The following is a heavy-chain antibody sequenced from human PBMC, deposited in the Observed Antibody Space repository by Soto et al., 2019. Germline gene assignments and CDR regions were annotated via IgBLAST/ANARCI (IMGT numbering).Heavy chain of an antibody. CDR1: GFTFNNAW. CDR2: IKSKGDGETT. Sequence: GGSLRLSCAASGFTFNNAWMNWVRQAPGKGLEWIGRIKSKGDGETTDYAAPVNGRFTISRDDSKNTVYLQMNSLKTEDTAVYYCTTEQRYTDASDAWGQGTMVTVSS. D-gene: IGHD6-25*01. J-gene: IGHJ3*01. V-gene: IGHV3-15*01. CDR3: TTEQRYTDASDA.